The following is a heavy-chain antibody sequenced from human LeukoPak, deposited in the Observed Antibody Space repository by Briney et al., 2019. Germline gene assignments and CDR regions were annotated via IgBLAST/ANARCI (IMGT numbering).Heavy chain of an antibody. CDR1: GFSFSNAW. V-gene: IGHV3-15*01. CDR2: IKSKTDGGTT. CDR3: ARREYSSSWYDFDY. Sequence: GSLRLSCAASGFSFSNAWMSWVRQAPGKGLEWVGRIKSKTDGGTTDYAAPVKGRFTTSRDDSKNTLYLQMNSLKTEDTAVYYCARREYSSSWYDFDYWGQGTLVTVSS. D-gene: IGHD6-13*01. J-gene: IGHJ4*02.